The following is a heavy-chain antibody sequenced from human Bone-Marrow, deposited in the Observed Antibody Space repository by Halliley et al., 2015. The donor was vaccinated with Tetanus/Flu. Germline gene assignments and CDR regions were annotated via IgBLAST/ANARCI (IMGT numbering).Heavy chain of an antibody. V-gene: IGHV5-51*01. Sequence: GFLYPDDSNTRYSPSFQGQVPISVDKSIKTAYLQWSSLKVSDTAMYYCARRRSSTTPSNWFDPWGQGTLVTVSS. D-gene: IGHD2-2*01. CDR2: LYPDDSNT. CDR3: ARRRSSTTPSNWFDP. J-gene: IGHJ5*02.